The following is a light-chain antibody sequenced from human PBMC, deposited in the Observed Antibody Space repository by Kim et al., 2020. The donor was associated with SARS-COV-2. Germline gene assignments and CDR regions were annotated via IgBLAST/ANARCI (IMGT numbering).Light chain of an antibody. CDR2: KAA. V-gene: IGKV1-5*03. J-gene: IGKJ4*01. CDR3: QQYNNFLLT. CDR1: KSIGTS. Sequence: DIQLTQSPATLSASVGDRVTVTCRASKSIGTSLAWYQQKPGKPPKLLIYKAATLESGVPSRFSGTGYGTEFSLTISSLQPDDFASYYCQQYNNFLLTFGEGTKVDIK.